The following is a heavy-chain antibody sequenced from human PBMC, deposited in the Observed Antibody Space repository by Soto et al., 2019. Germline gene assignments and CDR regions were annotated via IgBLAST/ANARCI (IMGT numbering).Heavy chain of an antibody. CDR1: GFTFTNYW. CDR3: TTGFEY. CDR2: IDGVGTGT. V-gene: IGHV3-74*01. J-gene: IGHJ4*01. Sequence: GGSLRLSCAASGFTFTNYWMHWVRQVPGKGLVWVSRIDGVGTGTSYSDSVRGRFTISRDNAENTLYLQMNSLRAEDTAVYYCTTGFEYCGPGPQVTVST.